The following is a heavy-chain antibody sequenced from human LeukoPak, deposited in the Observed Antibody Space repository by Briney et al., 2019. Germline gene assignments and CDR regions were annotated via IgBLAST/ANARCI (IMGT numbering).Heavy chain of an antibody. CDR1: GFTFDDYG. Sequence: PGGSLRLSCAASGFTFDDYGMSWVRQVPGEGLQWVSGINWNGGSTGYADSVKGRFTISRDNAKNSLYLQMNSLRAEDTALYYCARVGSEEGYYFDYWGQGTLVTVSS. D-gene: IGHD2-15*01. V-gene: IGHV3-20*04. CDR3: ARVGSEEGYYFDY. J-gene: IGHJ4*02. CDR2: INWNGGST.